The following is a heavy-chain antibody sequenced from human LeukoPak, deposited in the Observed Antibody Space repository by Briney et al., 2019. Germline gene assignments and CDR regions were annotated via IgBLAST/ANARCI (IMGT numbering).Heavy chain of an antibody. CDR1: GFTFSSYA. J-gene: IGHJ4*02. V-gene: IGHV3-23*01. Sequence: GGSLTLPCAASGFTFSSYAMSWVRQAPGKGLEWVSGISGSGGTTYYADSVKGRFTISRDNSKNTLYLQMNSLRAEDTAVYYCAKGDSSSLLFDYWGQGTLVTVSS. CDR3: AKGDSSSLLFDY. D-gene: IGHD6-13*01. CDR2: ISGSGGTT.